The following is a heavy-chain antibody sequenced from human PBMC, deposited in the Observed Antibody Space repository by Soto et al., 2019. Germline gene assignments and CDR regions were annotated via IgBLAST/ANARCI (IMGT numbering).Heavy chain of an antibody. CDR2: ISGSGGST. Sequence: GGSLRLSCAASGLTFSSYAMSWVRQAPGKGLEWVSAISGSGGSTYYADSVKGRFTISRDNSKNTLYLQMNSLRAEDTAVYYRAKAPLGACSGAVCYQFDSWGQGTLVTVSS. CDR3: AKAPLGACSGAVCYQFDS. CDR1: GLTFSSYA. J-gene: IGHJ4*02. D-gene: IGHD2-8*02. V-gene: IGHV3-23*01.